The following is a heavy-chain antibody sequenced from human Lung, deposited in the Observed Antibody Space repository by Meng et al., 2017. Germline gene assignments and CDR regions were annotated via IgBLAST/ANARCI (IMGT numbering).Heavy chain of an antibody. Sequence: HITLKESGPTLVKPTQTLTLTCTFSGFSLSTSGVGVGWIRQPPGKALEWLALIYWDDDKRYSPSLKSRLTITKDTSKNQVVLTMTNMDSVDTATYYCAHASYYYDSSGYKFFDYWGQGTLVTVSS. J-gene: IGHJ4*02. CDR2: IYWDDDK. V-gene: IGHV2-5*02. D-gene: IGHD3-22*01. CDR3: AHASYYYDSSGYKFFDY. CDR1: GFSLSTSGVG.